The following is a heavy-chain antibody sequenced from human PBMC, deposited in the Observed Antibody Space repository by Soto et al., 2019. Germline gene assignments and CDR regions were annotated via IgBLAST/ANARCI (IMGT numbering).Heavy chain of an antibody. D-gene: IGHD6-6*01. V-gene: IGHV2-70*01. CDR2: IDWDDDK. J-gene: IGHJ6*02. CDR1: GFSLSTSGMC. Sequence: ASGPTLVNPTQTLTLTCTFSGFSLSTSGMCVSWIRQPPGKALEWLALIDWDDDKYYSTSLKTRLTISKDTSKNQVVLTMTNMDPVDTATYYCARALSSSPGYYYGMDVWGQGTTVTVSS. CDR3: ARALSSSPGYYYGMDV.